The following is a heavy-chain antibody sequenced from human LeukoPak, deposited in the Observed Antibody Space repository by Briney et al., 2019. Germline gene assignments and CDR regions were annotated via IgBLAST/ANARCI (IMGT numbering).Heavy chain of an antibody. V-gene: IGHV1-3*01. CDR3: ARDKQLRGEWFDY. J-gene: IGHJ4*02. CDR1: GYTFTSYA. Sequence: GASVKVSCKASGYTFTSYAMHWARQAPGQRLEWMGWINAGNGNTKYSQKFQGRVTITRDTSASTAYVELSSLRSEDTAVYYCARDKQLRGEWFDYWGQGTLVTVSS. CDR2: INAGNGNT. D-gene: IGHD6-13*01.